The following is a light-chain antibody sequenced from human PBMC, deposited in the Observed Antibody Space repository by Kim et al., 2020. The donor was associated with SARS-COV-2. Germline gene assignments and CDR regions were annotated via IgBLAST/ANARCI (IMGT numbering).Light chain of an antibody. CDR3: MQALETPFT. Sequence: PAPVSCRSSQILLHSSGNNELYWYLQKPGQSPQLLFYLGSNRASGVPDRFSGSGSGTDFTLKISRVAAEDVGVYYCMQALETPFTFGQGTKLEIK. V-gene: IGKV2-28*01. CDR1: QILLHSSGNNE. CDR2: LGS. J-gene: IGKJ2*01.